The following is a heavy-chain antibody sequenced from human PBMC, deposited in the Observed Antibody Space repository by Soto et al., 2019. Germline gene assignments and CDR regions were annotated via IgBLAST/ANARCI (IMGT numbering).Heavy chain of an antibody. V-gene: IGHV3-30-3*01. CDR1: GFTFSSYA. CDR2: ISYDGSNK. D-gene: IGHD3-22*01. CDR3: ARDALKPYYYDSSGYYPGGFDY. J-gene: IGHJ4*02. Sequence: GGSQRLSCAASGFTFSSYAMHWVRQAPGKGLEWVAVISYDGSNKYCADSVKGRFTISRDNSKNTLYLQMNSLRAEDTAVYYCARDALKPYYYDSSGYYPGGFDYCGQGTLVTVSS.